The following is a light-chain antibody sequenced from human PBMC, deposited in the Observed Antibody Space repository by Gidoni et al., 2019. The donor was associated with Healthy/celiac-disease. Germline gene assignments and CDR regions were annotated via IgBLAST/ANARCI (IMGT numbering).Light chain of an antibody. Sequence: ILMTQSPSSLAVSLGERATINCKSSQSVLYSSNNKNYLAWYQQKPGHPPKLLIYWASTRESGVPERFSGSGSGTDFTLTISSLQAEDVAVYYCQQYYSTPYTFGQGTKLEIK. V-gene: IGKV4-1*01. CDR2: WAS. J-gene: IGKJ2*01. CDR1: QSVLYSSNNKNY. CDR3: QQYYSTPYT.